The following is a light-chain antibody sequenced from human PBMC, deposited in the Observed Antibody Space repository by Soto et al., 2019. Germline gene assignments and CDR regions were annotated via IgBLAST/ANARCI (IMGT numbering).Light chain of an antibody. CDR1: QSISSS. V-gene: IGKV1-39*01. CDR3: QQSYSIPPYT. J-gene: IGKJ2*01. CDR2: AAA. Sequence: DIQMTQSPSSLSASVGDRVTITCRASQSISSSLNWYQQKPGKAPKLLIYAAASLQSGVPSRFSGSGSGTDFTLTISSLQPEDFATYYCQQSYSIPPYTCGQGTKLEIK.